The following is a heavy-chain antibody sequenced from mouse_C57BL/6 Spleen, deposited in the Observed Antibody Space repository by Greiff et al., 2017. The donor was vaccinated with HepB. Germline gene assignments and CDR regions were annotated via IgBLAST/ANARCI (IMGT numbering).Heavy chain of an antibody. J-gene: IGHJ2*01. CDR1: GYAFSSSW. CDR2: IYPGDGDT. V-gene: IGHV1-82*01. CDR3: ARRGITTVVARDYFDY. D-gene: IGHD1-1*01. Sequence: VQLQQSGPELVKPGASVKISCKASGYAFSSSWMNWVEQRPGKGLEWIGRIYPGDGDTNYNGKFKGKATLTADKSSSTAYMQLSSLTSEDSAVYFCARRGITTVVARDYFDYWGQGTTLTVSS.